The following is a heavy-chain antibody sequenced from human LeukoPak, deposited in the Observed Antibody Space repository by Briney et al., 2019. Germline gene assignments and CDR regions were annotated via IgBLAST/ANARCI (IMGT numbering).Heavy chain of an antibody. J-gene: IGHJ3*02. Sequence: ASVNVSCKVSGYTLTELSMHWVRQAPGKGLEWMGGFDPEDGETIYAQKFQGRVTMTEDTSTDTAYMELSSLRSEDTAVYYCATGPTYYYDSRRDYAFDIWGQGTMVTVSS. V-gene: IGHV1-24*01. CDR2: FDPEDGET. D-gene: IGHD3-22*01. CDR1: GYTLTELS. CDR3: ATGPTYYYDSRRDYAFDI.